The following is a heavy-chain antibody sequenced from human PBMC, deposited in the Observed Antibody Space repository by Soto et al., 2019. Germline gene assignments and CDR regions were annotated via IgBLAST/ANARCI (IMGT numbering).Heavy chain of an antibody. Sequence: PSETLSLTCTVSGGSISSYYWSWIRQPPGKGLEWIGYIYYSGSTNYNPSLKSRVTISVDTSKNQFSLKLSSVTAADTAVYYCARIPPPTSDYYDSSGYLQRPYYFDYWGQGTLVTVSS. CDR2: IYYSGST. V-gene: IGHV4-59*01. J-gene: IGHJ4*02. CDR3: ARIPPPTSDYYDSSGYLQRPYYFDY. D-gene: IGHD3-22*01. CDR1: GGSISSYY.